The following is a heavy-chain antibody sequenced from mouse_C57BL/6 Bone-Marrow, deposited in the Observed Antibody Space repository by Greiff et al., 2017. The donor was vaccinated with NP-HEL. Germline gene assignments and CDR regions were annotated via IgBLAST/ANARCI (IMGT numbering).Heavy chain of an antibody. CDR3: ARGGNYGFYWYFDV. J-gene: IGHJ1*03. CDR2: ISYSGST. D-gene: IGHD2-1*01. V-gene: IGHV3-8*01. CDR1: GYSITSDY. Sequence: EVKVVESGPGLAKPSQTLSLTCSVTGYSITSDYWNWIRKFPGNKLEYMGYISYSGSTYYNPSLNSRISITRDTSKNQYYLQLNSVTTEDTATYYCARGGNYGFYWYFDVWGTGTTVTVSS.